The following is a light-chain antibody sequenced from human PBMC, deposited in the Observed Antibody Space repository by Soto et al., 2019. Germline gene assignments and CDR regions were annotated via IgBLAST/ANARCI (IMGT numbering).Light chain of an antibody. CDR1: QSVSSN. CDR3: QQYNTWPT. CDR2: GAS. V-gene: IGKV3-15*01. J-gene: IGKJ1*01. Sequence: EIVMTQSPATLSVSPGERATLSCRASQSVSSNLAWYQQKPGQAPRFLIYGASTRATGIPARFSGGGSGTELTLTISSLQSQDFVVYYCQQYNTWPTFGQGTKVEIK.